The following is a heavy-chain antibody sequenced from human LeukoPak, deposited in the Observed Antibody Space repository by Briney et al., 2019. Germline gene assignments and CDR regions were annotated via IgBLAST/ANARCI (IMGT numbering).Heavy chain of an antibody. CDR1: GFTFSNYA. CDR3: AKWGDYDVLTGYYVSDY. Sequence: GGSLRLSCAASGFTFSNYAMSWVRQAPGKGLEWVSAITGGGSGIYYADSMKSRFTISRDNSKNTLYLQINGLRAEGTAVYYCAKWGDYDVLTGYYVSDYWGQGTLVTVSS. CDR2: ITGGGSGI. J-gene: IGHJ4*02. D-gene: IGHD3-9*01. V-gene: IGHV3-23*01.